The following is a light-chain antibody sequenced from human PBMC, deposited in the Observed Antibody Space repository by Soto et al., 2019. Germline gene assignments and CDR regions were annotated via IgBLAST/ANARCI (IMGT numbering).Light chain of an antibody. Sequence: EVVLTQSPATLSLSPGERATLSCRASQSISRTYLAWYQQNPVQAPRLLIYTTSSRATGIPDRFSGSGSGTDFTLTISRLEPEDFAVYYCQQYGRSGTFGQGTKVDIK. CDR1: QSISRTY. CDR2: TTS. V-gene: IGKV3-20*01. J-gene: IGKJ1*01. CDR3: QQYGRSGT.